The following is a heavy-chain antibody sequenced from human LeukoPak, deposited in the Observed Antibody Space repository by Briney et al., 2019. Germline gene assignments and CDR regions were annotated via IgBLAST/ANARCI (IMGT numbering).Heavy chain of an antibody. J-gene: IGHJ6*02. V-gene: IGHV1-18*01. D-gene: IGHD5-18*01. CDR1: GYTFTNYG. Sequence: ASVKVSCKASGYTFTNYGISWVRQAPGQGLVWMGWICTDSGHTNYAQRFQGRVTMTTDTSSSTAYMELRSLKSDDTAVYYCARIWGSCGYVRPGAGMDVWGQGTSITVSS. CDR3: ARIWGSCGYVRPGAGMDV. CDR2: ICTDSGHT.